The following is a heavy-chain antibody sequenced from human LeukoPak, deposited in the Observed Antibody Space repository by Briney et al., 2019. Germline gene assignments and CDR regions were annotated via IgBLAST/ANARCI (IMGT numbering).Heavy chain of an antibody. J-gene: IGHJ6*03. CDR3: AREKTTASPKGYYYYYLDV. CDR1: GGSISNYY. D-gene: IGHD4-17*01. V-gene: IGHV4-4*07. Sequence: SETLSLTCTVSGGSISNYYWSWIRQPAGKGLEWIGRIYTSGSTNYNPSLKSRVTMSVDTSKSHFSLKLSSVTAADTAVYYCAREKTTASPKGYYYYYLDVWGKGTTVTVSS. CDR2: IYTSGST.